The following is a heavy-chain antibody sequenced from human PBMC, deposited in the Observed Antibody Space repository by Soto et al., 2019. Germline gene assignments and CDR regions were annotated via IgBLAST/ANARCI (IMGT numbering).Heavy chain of an antibody. Sequence: EVQLVESGGNLVQPGGSLRLSCEASGFTFSGFDMHWVRQPTGKGLEWVSTIGTAGDTYYAVSVKGRFTISRDNAKNSLSLQMNSVSAGDTAVYFCARGHEVGAHCFDSWGQGTQVTVSS. D-gene: IGHD2-21*01. J-gene: IGHJ4*02. CDR1: GFTFSGFD. CDR2: IGTAGDT. V-gene: IGHV3-13*01. CDR3: ARGHEVGAHCFDS.